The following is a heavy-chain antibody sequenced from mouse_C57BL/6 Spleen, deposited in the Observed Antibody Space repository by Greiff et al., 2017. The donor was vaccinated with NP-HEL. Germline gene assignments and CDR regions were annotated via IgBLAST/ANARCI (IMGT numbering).Heavy chain of an antibody. J-gene: IGHJ2*01. CDR1: GYTFTSYW. D-gene: IGHD1-1*01. CDR3: ARSDYGSSWYYFDY. V-gene: IGHV1-52*01. Sequence: QVQLQQSGAELVRPGSSVKLSCKASGYTFTSYWMHWVKQRPIQGLEWIGNIDPSDSETHYNQKFKDKATLTVDKSSSTAYMQLSSLTSEDSAVYYCARSDYGSSWYYFDYWGQGTTLTVSS. CDR2: IDPSDSET.